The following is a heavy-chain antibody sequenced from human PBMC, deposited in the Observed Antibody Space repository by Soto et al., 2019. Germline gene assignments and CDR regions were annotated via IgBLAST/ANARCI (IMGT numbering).Heavy chain of an antibody. V-gene: IGHV3-7*01. D-gene: IGHD3-9*01. J-gene: IGHJ4*02. CDR1: GFTFSSYY. Sequence: GSLRLSCAASGFTFSSYYMSWVRQAQGKGLEWVANVNEDGSEKYYVDSVKGRFTISRDNGKNTLYLQMNGLRVEDTAVYFCARDRPNFFDSFGYHLIEHWGQGVPVTVSS. CDR3: ARDRPNFFDSFGYHLIEH. CDR2: VNEDGSEK.